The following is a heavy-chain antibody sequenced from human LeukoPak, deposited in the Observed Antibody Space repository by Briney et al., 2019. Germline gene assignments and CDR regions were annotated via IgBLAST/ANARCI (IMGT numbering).Heavy chain of an antibody. Sequence: GGSLRLSCAASGFTFSSYAMSWVRQAPGKGLEWVSAISGSGGSTYYADSVKGRFTISRDNSKNTLYLQMDSLRAEDTAVYYCAKGGYSYGYNYYYMDVWGKGTTVTVSS. V-gene: IGHV3-23*01. D-gene: IGHD5-18*01. CDR2: ISGSGGST. CDR1: GFTFSSYA. CDR3: AKGGYSYGYNYYYMDV. J-gene: IGHJ6*03.